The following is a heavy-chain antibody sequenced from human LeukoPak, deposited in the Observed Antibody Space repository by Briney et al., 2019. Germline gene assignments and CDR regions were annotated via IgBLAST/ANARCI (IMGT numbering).Heavy chain of an antibody. CDR1: GFTFNSYG. CDR2: ILNDGSNK. CDR3: AKDYYGSGSYFGYGMDV. J-gene: IGHJ6*02. Sequence: GRSLRLSCAVSGFTFNSYGMHWVRQAPGKGLEWVAVILNDGSNKYYVDSVKGRFTISRDNSKNTLYLQMNSLRVEDTAVYYCAKDYYGSGSYFGYGMDVWGQGTTVTVSS. V-gene: IGHV3-30*18. D-gene: IGHD3-10*01.